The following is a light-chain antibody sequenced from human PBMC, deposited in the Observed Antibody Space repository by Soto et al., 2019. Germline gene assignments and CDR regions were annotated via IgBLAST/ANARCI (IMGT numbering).Light chain of an antibody. Sequence: DIPMTQSPSTLSASVGDRVTITCRASQSISSWLAWYQQKPGTAPKLLIYKASSLQSGVPSRFSGSGSGTEFTLTISSLQPDDFATYYCQQYSSYPDTFGQGTKLEIK. CDR2: KAS. CDR1: QSISSW. J-gene: IGKJ2*01. CDR3: QQYSSYPDT. V-gene: IGKV1-5*03.